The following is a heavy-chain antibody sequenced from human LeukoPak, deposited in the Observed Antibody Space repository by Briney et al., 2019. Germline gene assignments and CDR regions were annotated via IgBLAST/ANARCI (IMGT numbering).Heavy chain of an antibody. CDR2: INSDGSST. CDR1: GFTFSSYW. CDR3: ARARIAAAGTVGY. V-gene: IGHV3-74*01. Sequence: GGSLRLSCAASGFTFSSYWMHWVRQAPGKGLVWVSRINSDGSSTSYADSVKGRFTISRDNAKDTLYLQMNSLRAEDTAVYYCARARIAAAGTVGYWGQGTLVTVSS. D-gene: IGHD6-13*01. J-gene: IGHJ4*02.